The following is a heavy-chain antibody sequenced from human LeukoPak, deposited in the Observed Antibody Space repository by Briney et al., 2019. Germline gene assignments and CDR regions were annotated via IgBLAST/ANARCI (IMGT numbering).Heavy chain of an antibody. D-gene: IGHD3-22*01. CDR2: MNPNSGGT. V-gene: IGHV1-2*02. Sequence: ASVKVSCKASGYTFTSYDINWVRQATGQGLEWMGWMNPNSGGTNYAQKFQGRVTMTRDTSISTAYMELSRLRSDDTAVYYCARVPRYDSSGYYYASWGQGTLVTVSS. J-gene: IGHJ4*02. CDR3: ARVPRYDSSGYYYAS. CDR1: GYTFTSYD.